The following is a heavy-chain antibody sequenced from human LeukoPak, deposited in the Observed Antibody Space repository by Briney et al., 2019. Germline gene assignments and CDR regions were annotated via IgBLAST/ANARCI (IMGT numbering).Heavy chain of an antibody. CDR2: IYYSGST. D-gene: IGHD3-22*01. V-gene: IGHV4-59*01. J-gene: IGHJ2*01. Sequence: SETLSLTCTVSGSSISSYYWSWIRQPPGKGLEWIGYIYYSGSTNYNPSLKSRVTISVDTSKNQFSLKLSSVTAADTAVYYCARVPITTTGWYFDLWGRGTLVTVSS. CDR3: ARVPITTTGWYFDL. CDR1: GSSISSYY.